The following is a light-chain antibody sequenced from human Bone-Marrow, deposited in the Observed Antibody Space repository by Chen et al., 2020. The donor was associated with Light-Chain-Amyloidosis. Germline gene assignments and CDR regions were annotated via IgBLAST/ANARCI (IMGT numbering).Light chain of an antibody. CDR1: ALPKHY. CDR2: TDT. Sequence: SYELTQPPSVSVSPGQTARSACSGDALPKHYAYWYQQKPGQAPVLVICTDTERPSGIPERFSGSSSGTTVTLTISGVQAEDEADYYCQSADSSDLGVFGGGTKLTVL. CDR3: QSADSSDLGV. J-gene: IGLJ3*02. V-gene: IGLV3-25*03.